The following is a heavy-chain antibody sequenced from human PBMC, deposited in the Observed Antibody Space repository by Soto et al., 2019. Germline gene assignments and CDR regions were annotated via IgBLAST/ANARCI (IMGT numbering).Heavy chain of an antibody. D-gene: IGHD3-22*01. CDR2: INPSGGST. Sequence: QVQLVQSGAEVKKTGASVKVSCKASGYTFTSYYMHWVRQAPGQGLEWMGIINPSGGSTSYAQKFQAAVTLTRGKSTRPVYMELSGRSADGPAVYCCGRGKYYDDISGYHYYCFDSWGQGTLVTVS. CDR3: GRGKYYDDISGYHYYCFDS. CDR1: GYTFTSYY. J-gene: IGHJ5*01. V-gene: IGHV1-46*01.